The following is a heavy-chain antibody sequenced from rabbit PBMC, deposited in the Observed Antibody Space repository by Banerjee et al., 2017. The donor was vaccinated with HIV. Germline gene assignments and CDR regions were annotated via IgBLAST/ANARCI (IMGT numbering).Heavy chain of an antibody. CDR2: IYTSSGST. D-gene: IGHD2-1*01. CDR3: ARDPGGSMDL. Sequence: QEQLEESGGDLVKPEGSLTLTCTASGFSFSSSYYMCWVRQAPGKGLELIACIYTSSGSTCYASWVNGRFTISKTSSTTVTLQMTSLTGADTAPYFCARDPGGSMDLWGPGTLVTVS. CDR1: GFSFSSSYY. J-gene: IGHJ4*01. V-gene: IGHV1S45*01.